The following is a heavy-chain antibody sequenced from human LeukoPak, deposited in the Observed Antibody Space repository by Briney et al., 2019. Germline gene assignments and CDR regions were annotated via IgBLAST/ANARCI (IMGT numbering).Heavy chain of an antibody. J-gene: IGHJ4*02. Sequence: KTSETLSPTCTVSGGSITSYYWNWIRQPPGKGLEWIGSIYYSGSTNYNPSLKSRVTMSVDTSKNQFSLQLNSVTAADTAVYYCARGRLGGNSWGQGTLVTVSS. V-gene: IGHV4-59*08. D-gene: IGHD3-10*01. CDR3: ARGRLGGNS. CDR2: IYYSGST. CDR1: GGSITSYY.